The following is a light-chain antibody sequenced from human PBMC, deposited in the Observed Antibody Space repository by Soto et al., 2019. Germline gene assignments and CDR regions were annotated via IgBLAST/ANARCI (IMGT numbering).Light chain of an antibody. V-gene: IGKV3-20*01. CDR1: QSVSSNY. CDR3: QQYDTSPRT. J-gene: IGKJ1*01. Sequence: EVMLTQSPGTLSLSLGERATLSCRASQSVSSNYLAWYQKKSGQAPRLLIYGSSNRATGIPDRFSGSGSGTDFTLTSRRLKPEDFAIYFCQQYDTSPRTFGQGTKVEFK. CDR2: GSS.